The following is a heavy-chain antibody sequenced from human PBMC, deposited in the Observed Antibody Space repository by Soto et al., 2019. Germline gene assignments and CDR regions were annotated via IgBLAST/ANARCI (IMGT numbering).Heavy chain of an antibody. J-gene: IGHJ6*02. CDR2: ISSSSSYI. D-gene: IGHD3-10*01. Sequence: GGSLRLSCAASGFTFSSYSMNWVRQAPGKGREWVSSISSSSSYIYYADSEKGRFTISRDNAKNSLYLHMNSLSAEDTAVYYCVRYFSVSGVFTFYYGSGSYHNLYYYYGMDVWGQGTTVTVSS. CDR1: GFTFSSYS. V-gene: IGHV3-21*01. CDR3: VRYFSVSGVFTFYYGSGSYHNLYYYYGMDV.